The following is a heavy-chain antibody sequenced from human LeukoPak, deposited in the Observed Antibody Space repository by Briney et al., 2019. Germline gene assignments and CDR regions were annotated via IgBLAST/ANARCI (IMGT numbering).Heavy chain of an antibody. Sequence: ASVKVSCKASGYTFTSYAVHWVRQAPGQRLEWMGWINAGDGNTKYLQKFQGRVTFTRDTSASIAYMELSSLRSEETAVYYCSLVDYGDYWGQGTLVTVSS. D-gene: IGHD2-15*01. J-gene: IGHJ4*02. CDR3: SLVDYGDY. CDR2: INAGDGNT. CDR1: GYTFTSYA. V-gene: IGHV1-3*01.